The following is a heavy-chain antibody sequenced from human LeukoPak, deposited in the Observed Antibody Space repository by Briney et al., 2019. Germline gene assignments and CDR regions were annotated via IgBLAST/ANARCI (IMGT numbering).Heavy chain of an antibody. CDR3: ARDMDDYNAMPPLFQH. D-gene: IGHD5-24*01. J-gene: IGHJ1*01. CDR1: GFTFGSYA. V-gene: IGHV3-23*01. Sequence: GGSLRLSCAASGFTFGSYAMSWVRQAPGKGLEWVSAISGSGDTTYYADSVKGRFTISRDDSRNTLYLQINSLRAEDTAVYYCARDMDDYNAMPPLFQHWGQGTLVTVSS. CDR2: ISGSGDTT.